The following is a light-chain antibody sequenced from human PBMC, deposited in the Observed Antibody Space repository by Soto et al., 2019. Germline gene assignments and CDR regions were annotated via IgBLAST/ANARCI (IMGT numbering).Light chain of an antibody. CDR2: GAS. J-gene: IGLJ1*01. V-gene: IGLV2-14*01. CDR3: SSYTSSSTPYV. Sequence: QSALTQPASVSGSPGQSITISCTGTSSDVGGYNYVSWYQQHPGKAPKLMMHGASTRPLGGSKRFSGSTSGNTAFLTISGLHAEDEAYYYCSSYTSSSTPYVFGTGTKLTVL. CDR1: SSDVGGYNY.